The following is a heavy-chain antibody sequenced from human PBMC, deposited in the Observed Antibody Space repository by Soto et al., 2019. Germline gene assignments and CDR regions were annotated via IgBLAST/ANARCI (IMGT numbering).Heavy chain of an antibody. CDR3: ARAVQRQWLCGMDV. Sequence: QVQLQESGPGLVKPSETLSLTCTVSGGSISSYYWSWSRQPPGKGLEWIGYIYYSGFTNYNPSLNSRVSISVDTSKKQFSLSLSYVTAADTAVYYCARAVQRQWLCGMDVWGQGTTVTVSS. J-gene: IGHJ6*02. CDR1: GGSISSYY. V-gene: IGHV4-59*01. CDR2: IYYSGFT. D-gene: IGHD6-19*01.